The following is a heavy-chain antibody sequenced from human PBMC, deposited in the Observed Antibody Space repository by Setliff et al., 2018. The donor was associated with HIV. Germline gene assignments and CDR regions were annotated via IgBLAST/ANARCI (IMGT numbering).Heavy chain of an antibody. CDR2: INAGNGNT. J-gene: IGHJ6*02. CDR3: ARNFGLSPSGKYYYYYGMDI. Sequence: GASVKVSCKASGYTFTNYAMHWVRQAPGQRLEWMGWINAGNGNTKYSQKIQGRVTITRDTSASTAYMELSSLRSEDTAVYYCARNFGLSPSGKYYYYYGMDIWGQGTTVTVSS. D-gene: IGHD3-10*01. V-gene: IGHV1-3*01. CDR1: GYTFTNYA.